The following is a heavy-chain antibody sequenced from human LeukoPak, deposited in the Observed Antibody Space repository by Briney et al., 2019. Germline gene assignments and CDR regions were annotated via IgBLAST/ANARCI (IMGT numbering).Heavy chain of an antibody. V-gene: IGHV4-4*02. CDR1: GGSITTTNW. J-gene: IGHJ4*02. D-gene: IGHD1-26*01. Sequence: SGTLSLTRAVSGGSITTTNWWSWLRQPPGKGLELIGEVHLNGATNYNPSLESRFSMSIDKSNNHLSLEVTSVTAADTAMYYCTRESGAFSPFGFWGQGTLVTVSS. CDR3: TRESGAFSPFGF. CDR2: VHLNGAT.